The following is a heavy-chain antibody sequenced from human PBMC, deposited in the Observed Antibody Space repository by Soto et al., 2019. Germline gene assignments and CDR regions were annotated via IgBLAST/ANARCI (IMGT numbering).Heavy chain of an antibody. Sequence: PGGSLRLSCAASGFTFSSYAMHWVRQAPGKGLEWVAVITYDGSNKYYADSVKGRFTISRDNSKNTLYLQMNSLRAEDTAVYYCARDVRGYDFAYCFDYWGQGTLVTVSS. J-gene: IGHJ4*02. CDR3: ARDVRGYDFAYCFDY. D-gene: IGHD3-3*01. CDR2: ITYDGSNK. V-gene: IGHV3-30-3*01. CDR1: GFTFSSYA.